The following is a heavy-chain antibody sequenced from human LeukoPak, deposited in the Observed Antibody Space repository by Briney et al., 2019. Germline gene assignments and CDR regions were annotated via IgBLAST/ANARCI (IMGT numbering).Heavy chain of an antibody. CDR2: ISYDGSNK. Sequence: PGGCLRLSCAASGFTFSSYGMHWVRQAPGKGLEGVAVISYDGSNKYYADSVKGRFTIPRDNSKNTLYLQMNSLRAEDTAVYYCAKDSGYSSGWPPAEYFQHWGQGTLVTVSS. CDR1: GFTFSSYG. D-gene: IGHD6-19*01. V-gene: IGHV3-30*18. J-gene: IGHJ1*01. CDR3: AKDSGYSSGWPPAEYFQH.